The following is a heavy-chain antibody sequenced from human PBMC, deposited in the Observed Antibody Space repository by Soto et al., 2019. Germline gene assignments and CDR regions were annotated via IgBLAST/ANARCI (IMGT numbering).Heavy chain of an antibody. J-gene: IGHJ4*02. V-gene: IGHV1-69*13. Sequence: SVKVSCKASGGTFSNYAISWVRQAPGQGLEWMGGITPIFGAANYAQKFQGRVTITADESTNTAYMELSSLRSEDAALYYCARGWSYDILTAYSYWGQGTLVTVSS. CDR2: ITPIFGAA. CDR3: ARGWSYDILTAYSY. D-gene: IGHD3-9*01. CDR1: GGTFSNYA.